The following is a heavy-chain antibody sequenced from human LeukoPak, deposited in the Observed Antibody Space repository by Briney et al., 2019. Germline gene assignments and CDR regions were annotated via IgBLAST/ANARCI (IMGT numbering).Heavy chain of an antibody. CDR1: GFPLRHYA. V-gene: IGHV3-23*01. J-gene: IGHJ4*02. D-gene: IGHD2-15*01. Sequence: PGGSLRLSCLASGFPLRHYAMNWVCQAPGKGLEWVSAISFSGSLTYYADSVKGRFTISRDNSKNTLYLQMNSLRAEDTAVYYCAKVTEYCTGGSCHTGDYWGQGTLVTVSS. CDR3: AKVTEYCTGGSCHTGDY. CDR2: ISFSGSLT.